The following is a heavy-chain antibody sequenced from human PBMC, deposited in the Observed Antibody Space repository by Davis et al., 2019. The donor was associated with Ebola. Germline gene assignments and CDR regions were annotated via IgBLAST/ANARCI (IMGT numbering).Heavy chain of an antibody. J-gene: IGHJ4*02. Sequence: SVKVSCKASGYTFTSYGISWVRQAPGQGLEWMGRIIPILGIANYAQKFQGRVTITADESTSTAYMELSSLRSEDTAVYYCARGLTGTTDWGQGTLVTVSS. CDR3: ARGLTGTTD. CDR2: IIPILGIA. D-gene: IGHD1-1*01. V-gene: IGHV1-69*04. CDR1: GYTFTSYG.